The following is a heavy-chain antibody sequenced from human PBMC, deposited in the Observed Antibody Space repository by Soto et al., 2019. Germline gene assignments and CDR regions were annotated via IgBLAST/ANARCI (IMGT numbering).Heavy chain of an antibody. Sequence: ASVKVSCKASGYTFTSYGISWVRQAPGQGLEWMGWISAYNGNTNYAQKLQCRVTMTTDTSTSTAYMELRSLRSDDTAVYYCARAYCSSTSCVGDWFDPWGQGTLVTVSS. V-gene: IGHV1-18*01. D-gene: IGHD2-2*01. CDR1: GYTFTSYG. CDR2: ISAYNGNT. J-gene: IGHJ5*02. CDR3: ARAYCSSTSCVGDWFDP.